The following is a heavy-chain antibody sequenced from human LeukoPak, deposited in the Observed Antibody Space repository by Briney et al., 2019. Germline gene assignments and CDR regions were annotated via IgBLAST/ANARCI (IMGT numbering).Heavy chain of an antibody. CDR2: IYPGDSGT. Sequence: GESLKISCTGSGYSFTTYWIGWVRQMPGKGLEWMGIIYPGDSGTRYSPSFQGQVTISADKSITTAYLQWSSLKASDTATYYCALAYCGSDCYSLSGIYFDYWGQGTLVTVSS. D-gene: IGHD2-21*02. CDR3: ALAYCGSDCYSLSGIYFDY. J-gene: IGHJ4*02. V-gene: IGHV5-51*01. CDR1: GYSFTTYW.